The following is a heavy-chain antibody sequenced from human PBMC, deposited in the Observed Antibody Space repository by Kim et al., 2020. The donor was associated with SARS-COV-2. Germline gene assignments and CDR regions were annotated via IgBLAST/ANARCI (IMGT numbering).Heavy chain of an antibody. CDR1: GYTFTSYG. Sequence: ASVKVSCKASGYTFTSYGISWVRQAPGQGLEWMGWISAYNGNTNYAQKLQGRVTMTTDTSTSTAYMELRSLRSDDTAVYYCARDYRAPYSSGWDDAFDIWGQGTMVTVSS. CDR3: ARDYRAPYSSGWDDAFDI. D-gene: IGHD6-19*01. J-gene: IGHJ3*02. CDR2: ISAYNGNT. V-gene: IGHV1-18*01.